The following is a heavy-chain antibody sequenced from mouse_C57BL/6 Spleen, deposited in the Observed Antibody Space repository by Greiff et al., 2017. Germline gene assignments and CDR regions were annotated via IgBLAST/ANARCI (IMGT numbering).Heavy chain of an antibody. CDR3: ARGSSYWYFDV. V-gene: IGHV1-53*01. CDR2: INPSNGGT. Sequence: QVQLQQPGTELVKPGASVKLSCKASGYTFTSYWMHWVKQRPGQGLEWIGNINPSNGGTNYNEKFQGKDTLTVDKSSSTAYMQISSLTSEDSAVYYCARGSSYWYFDVWGTGTTVTVSS. D-gene: IGHD1-1*01. CDR1: GYTFTSYW. J-gene: IGHJ1*03.